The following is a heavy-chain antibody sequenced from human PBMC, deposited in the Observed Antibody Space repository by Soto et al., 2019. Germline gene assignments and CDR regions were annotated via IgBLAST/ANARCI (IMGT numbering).Heavy chain of an antibody. V-gene: IGHV4-59*08. J-gene: IGHJ4*02. CDR3: ARSLSWLREYYFDY. CDR2: IYYSGST. D-gene: IGHD5-12*01. Sequence: SETLSLTCTVSGGSISSYHWSWIRQPPGKGLEWIGYIYYSGSTNYNPSLKSRVTISVDTSKNQFSLKLSSVTAADTAVYYCARSLSWLREYYFDYWGQGTLVTVSS. CDR1: GGSISSYH.